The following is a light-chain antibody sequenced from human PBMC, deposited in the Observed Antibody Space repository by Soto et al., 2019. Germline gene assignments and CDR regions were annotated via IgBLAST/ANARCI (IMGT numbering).Light chain of an antibody. CDR3: HQSRA. CDR1: QSVGTN. Sequence: EIVVTQSPATLSVSPGERATLSCRASQSVGTNLDWYQQKPGQAPRLLIYGASTRAAGIPARFSGTGSGTEFTLTISSLQSEDFGVYYCHQSRAFGGGNKVEIK. J-gene: IGKJ4*01. V-gene: IGKV3-15*01. CDR2: GAS.